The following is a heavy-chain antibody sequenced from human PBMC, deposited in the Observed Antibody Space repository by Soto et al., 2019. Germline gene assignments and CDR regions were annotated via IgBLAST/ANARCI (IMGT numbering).Heavy chain of an antibody. J-gene: IGHJ3*02. CDR2: MNPNSGNT. CDR3: ARAVAGIGGDAFDI. CDR1: GDTFTSYD. Sequence: ASVKVSCKASGDTFTSYDINWVRQATGQGLEWMGWMNPNSGNTGYAQKFQGRVTMTRNTSISTAYMELSSLRSEDTAVYYCARAVAGIGGDAFDIWGQGTMVTVSS. V-gene: IGHV1-8*01. D-gene: IGHD6-19*01.